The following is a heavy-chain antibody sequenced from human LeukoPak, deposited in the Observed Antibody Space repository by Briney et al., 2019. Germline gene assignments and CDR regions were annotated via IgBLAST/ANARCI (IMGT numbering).Heavy chain of an antibody. Sequence: GGSLRLSCAASGFIFTDYWMNWVRQAPGKGLEWVAVIWYDGSNKYYADSVKGRFTISRDNSKNTLYLQMNSLRAEDTAVYYCARDPAHGLEYYYDSSGYRPDAFDIWGQGTMVTVSS. CDR2: IWYDGSNK. CDR1: GFIFTDYW. CDR3: ARDPAHGLEYYYDSSGYRPDAFDI. D-gene: IGHD3-22*01. J-gene: IGHJ3*02. V-gene: IGHV3-33*08.